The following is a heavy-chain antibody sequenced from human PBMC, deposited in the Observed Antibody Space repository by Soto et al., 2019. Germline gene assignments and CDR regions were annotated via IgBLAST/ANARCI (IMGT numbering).Heavy chain of an antibody. D-gene: IGHD3-3*01. CDR2: IIPIPEIA. Sequence: QVQLVQSGAEVRKPGSSVKVSCKATGGTFSTYVISWVRQAPGQGLQWMGRIIPIPEIANYAQKLKSRVTVTADRSTSTAYMELTSLYSEDTAVYYCARDRITTRGDDGALWGQGTMVNVSS. V-gene: IGHV1-69*04. J-gene: IGHJ3*01. CDR1: GGTFSTYV. CDR3: ARDRITTRGDDGAL.